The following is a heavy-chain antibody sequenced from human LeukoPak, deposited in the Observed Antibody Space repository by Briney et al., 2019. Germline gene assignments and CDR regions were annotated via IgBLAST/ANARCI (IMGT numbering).Heavy chain of an antibody. CDR3: AKGFYLDDFWSGFHYYYYMDV. CDR2: ISGSGGST. V-gene: IGHV3-23*01. Sequence: PGGSLRLSCAASGFTFSSYAMSWVRQAPGKGLEWVSAISGSGGSTYYADSVKGRFTISRDNSKNTLYLQMNSLRAEDTAVYYCAKGFYLDDFWSGFHYYYYMDVWGKGTTATVSS. J-gene: IGHJ6*03. CDR1: GFTFSSYA. D-gene: IGHD3-3*01.